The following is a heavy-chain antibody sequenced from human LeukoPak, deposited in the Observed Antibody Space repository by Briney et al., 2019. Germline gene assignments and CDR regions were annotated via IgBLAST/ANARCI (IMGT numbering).Heavy chain of an antibody. V-gene: IGHV4-4*07. J-gene: IGHJ4*02. CDR3: ARDSSSWSGYYFDY. D-gene: IGHD6-13*01. Sequence: SETLSLTCTVSGGSISSYYWSWIRQPAGKGLEWIGRIYTSGSTNYNPSLKSRVTMSVDTSKNQFSLKLRSVTAADTAVYYCARDSSSWSGYYFDYWGQGTLVTVSS. CDR1: GGSISSYY. CDR2: IYTSGST.